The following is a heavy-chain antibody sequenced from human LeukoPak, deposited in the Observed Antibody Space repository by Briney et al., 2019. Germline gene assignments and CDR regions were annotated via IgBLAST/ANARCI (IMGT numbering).Heavy chain of an antibody. V-gene: IGHV3-21*01. Sequence: PGGSLRPSCAASGFTFSSYSMNWVRQAPGKGLEWASSISSSSSYIYYADSVKGRFTISRDNAKNSLYLQMNSLRAEDTAVYYCARGCSTSCYAGYWGQGTLVTVSS. CDR2: ISSSSSYI. J-gene: IGHJ4*02. CDR1: GFTFSSYS. CDR3: ARGCSTSCYAGY. D-gene: IGHD2-2*01.